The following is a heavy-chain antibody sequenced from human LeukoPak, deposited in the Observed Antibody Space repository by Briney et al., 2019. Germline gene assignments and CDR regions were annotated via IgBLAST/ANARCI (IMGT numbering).Heavy chain of an antibody. J-gene: IGHJ4*02. CDR1: GFTFSSYG. D-gene: IGHD3-3*01. CDR3: AKGSYDFWSALYYFDY. Sequence: PGGSLRLSCAASGFTFSSYGMHWVHQAPGKGLEWVAFIRYDGSNKYYADSVKGRFTISRDNSKNTLYLQMNSLRAEDTAVYYCAKGSYDFWSALYYFDYWGQGTLVTVSS. V-gene: IGHV3-30*02. CDR2: IRYDGSNK.